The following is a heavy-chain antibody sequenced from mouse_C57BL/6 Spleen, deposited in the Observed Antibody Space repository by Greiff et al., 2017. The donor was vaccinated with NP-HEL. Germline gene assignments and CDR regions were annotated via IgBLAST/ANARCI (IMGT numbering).Heavy chain of an antibody. D-gene: IGHD2-3*01. V-gene: IGHV5-16*01. J-gene: IGHJ4*01. CDR2: INYDGSST. Sequence: DVMLVESEGGLVQPGSSMKLSCTASGFTFSDYYMAWVRQVPEKGLEWVANINYDGSSTYYLDSLKSRFIISRDNAKNILYLQMSSLKSEDTATYYCASFDGYYAMDYWGQGTSVTVSS. CDR3: ASFDGYYAMDY. CDR1: GFTFSDYY.